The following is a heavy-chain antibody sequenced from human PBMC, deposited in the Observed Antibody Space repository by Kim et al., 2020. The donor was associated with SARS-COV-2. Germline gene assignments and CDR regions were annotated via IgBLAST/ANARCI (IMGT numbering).Heavy chain of an antibody. CDR2: INPNNGAT. Sequence: ASVKVSCKASGFTFTDYHMHWVRQAPGQGLEWMGWINPNNGATNYAQRFQGRVTMTRDTSISTAYMELSRLTSDDTAVDYGKRLRVYCTAGSCYYLDSFDICPQGTSVSVSS. CDR3: KRLRVYCTAGSCYYLDSFDI. J-gene: IGHJ3*02. V-gene: IGHV1-2*02. D-gene: IGHD2-15*01. CDR1: GFTFTDYH.